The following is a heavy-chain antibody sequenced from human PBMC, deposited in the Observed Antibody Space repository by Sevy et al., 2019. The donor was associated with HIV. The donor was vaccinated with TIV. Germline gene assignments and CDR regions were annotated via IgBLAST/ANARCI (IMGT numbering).Heavy chain of an antibody. CDR3: AIITRIVVVMIGWFDP. CDR1: GFTVSSNY. D-gene: IGHD3-22*01. V-gene: IGHV3-53*01. CDR2: IYSGGST. J-gene: IGHJ5*02. Sequence: GGSLRLSCAAPGFTVSSNYMSWVRQAPGKGLEWVSVIYSGGSTYYADSVKGRFTISRDNSKNTLYLQMNSLRAEDTAVYYCAIITRIVVVMIGWFDPWGQGTLVTVSS.